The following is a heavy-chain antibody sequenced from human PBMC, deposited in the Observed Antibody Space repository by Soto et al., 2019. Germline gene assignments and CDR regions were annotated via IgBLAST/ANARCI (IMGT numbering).Heavy chain of an antibody. CDR2: IYTDGST. J-gene: IGHJ4*02. CDR3: AGGKNLARGVTAPDY. Sequence: EVQLVESGGNLVQPGGSLRLSCAASGFTVNSNYMSWFRQAPGKGLGWVSVIYTDGSTHYADSVKGRFTISGDNSKNTLSLQTNSLRVEDTAVYYCAGGKNLARGVTAPDYWGQGTLVTVSS. D-gene: IGHD3-10*01. CDR1: GFTVNSNY. V-gene: IGHV3-66*01.